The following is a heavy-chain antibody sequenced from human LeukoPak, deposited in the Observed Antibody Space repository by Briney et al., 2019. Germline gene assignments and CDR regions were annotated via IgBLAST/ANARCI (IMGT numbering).Heavy chain of an antibody. CDR1: GYSFTSYW. Sequence: GESLKISCKGSGYSFTSYWIGWVRQMPGKGLEWMGIIYPGDSDTRYSPSFQGQVTISADKSISTAYLQWSSLKASDAAMDYCARSPITIAVAGTADGMDVWGQGTTVTVSS. D-gene: IGHD6-19*01. V-gene: IGHV5-51*01. J-gene: IGHJ6*02. CDR2: IYPGDSDT. CDR3: ARSPITIAVAGTADGMDV.